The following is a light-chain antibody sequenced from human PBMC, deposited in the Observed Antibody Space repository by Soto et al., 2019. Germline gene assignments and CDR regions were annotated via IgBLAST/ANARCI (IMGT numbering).Light chain of an antibody. CDR3: QQRSNWPLLT. Sequence: EIVLTQSPATLSLSPGERATLSCRASQSVSNYLAWYHQKPGQAPRLLIYDASNRATGIPARFSGSGSGTDFTLTISSLEPEDFAVYYCQQRSNWPLLTFGGGTKVELK. J-gene: IGKJ4*01. CDR1: QSVSNY. V-gene: IGKV3-11*01. CDR2: DAS.